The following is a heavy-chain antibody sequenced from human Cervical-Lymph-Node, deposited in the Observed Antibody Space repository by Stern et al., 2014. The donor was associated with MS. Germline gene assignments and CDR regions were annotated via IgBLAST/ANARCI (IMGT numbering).Heavy chain of an antibody. J-gene: IGHJ1*01. CDR1: GYTFTGSY. CDR2: ISPNSGGT. V-gene: IGHV1-2*02. CDR3: AREGLKYFQH. Sequence: QVHLVESGAEVKKPGASVKVSCKASGYTFTGSYMHWVRQAPGQGLEWMGWISPNSGGTNYAQEFQGRVTMTRDTSISTAYMELSRLRSDDTAVYYCAREGLKYFQHWGQGTLVSVSS.